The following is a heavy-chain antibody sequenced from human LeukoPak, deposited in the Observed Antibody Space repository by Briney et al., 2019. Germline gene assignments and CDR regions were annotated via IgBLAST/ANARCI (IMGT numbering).Heavy chain of an antibody. J-gene: IGHJ6*03. CDR3: ARALAWGGSSYSYYYMDV. CDR1: GYTFSDYD. V-gene: IGHV1-8*01. D-gene: IGHD1-26*01. Sequence: ASVKVSCKASGYTFSDYDINWVRQATGQGLEWRGWINPNSGNAGYAQKFQGRVTMTRNTSISTAYMELSSLRSEDTAVYYCARALAWGGSSYSYYYMDVWDKGTTATVSS. CDR2: INPNSGNA.